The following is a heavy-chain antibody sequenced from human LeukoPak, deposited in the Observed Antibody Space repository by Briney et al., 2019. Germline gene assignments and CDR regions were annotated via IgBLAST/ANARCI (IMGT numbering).Heavy chain of an antibody. CDR2: FNPSGGST. V-gene: IGHV1-46*01. Sequence: ASVKVSCKASGYTFTSYYMHWVRQAPGQGLEWMGIFNPSGGSTSYAQKFQGRVTMTRDTSTSTVYMELSSLRSEDTAVYYCARDREGLNWFDPWGQGTLVTVSS. CDR3: ARDREGLNWFDP. J-gene: IGHJ5*02. CDR1: GYTFTSYY.